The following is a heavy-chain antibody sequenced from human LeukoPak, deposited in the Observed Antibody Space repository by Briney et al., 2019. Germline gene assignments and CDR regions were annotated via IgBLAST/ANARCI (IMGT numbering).Heavy chain of an antibody. CDR3: ARHVLTAGAIE. V-gene: IGHV4-59*08. CDR1: SGSISGYY. CDR2: IYYSEST. J-gene: IGHJ4*02. D-gene: IGHD1-26*01. Sequence: SETLCLTCTVSSGSISGYYWSWIRQPPGKGLEWIAYIYYSESTNYNPSLNSRVTISLDTSKRQFSLKLSSVTAADTAVYYCARHVLTAGAIEWGQGTLVTVSS.